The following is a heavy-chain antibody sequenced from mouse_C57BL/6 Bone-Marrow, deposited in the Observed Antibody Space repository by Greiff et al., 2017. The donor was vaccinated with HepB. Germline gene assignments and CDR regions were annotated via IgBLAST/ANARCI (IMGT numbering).Heavy chain of an antibody. CDR2: INPNNGGT. CDR1: GYTFTDYN. Sequence: EVKLMESGPELVKPGASVKIPCKASGYTFTDYNMDWVKQSHGKSLEWIGDINPNNGGTIYNQKFKGKATLTVDKSSSTAYMELRSLTSEDTAVYYCARGVYYGSSPYYYAMDYWGQGTSVTVSS. J-gene: IGHJ4*01. V-gene: IGHV1-18*01. CDR3: ARGVYYGSSPYYYAMDY. D-gene: IGHD1-1*01.